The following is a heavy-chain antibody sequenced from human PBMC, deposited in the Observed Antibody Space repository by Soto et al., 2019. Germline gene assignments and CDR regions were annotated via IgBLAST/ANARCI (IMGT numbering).Heavy chain of an antibody. D-gene: IGHD3-10*01. V-gene: IGHV4-39*01. CDR2: IYYSGST. Sequence: PSETLSLTCTVSGGSISSSSYYWGWIRQPPGKGLEWIGSIYYSGSTYYNPSLKSRVTISVDTSKNQFSLKLSSVTAADTAVYYCARLSSSMVRGVIIDYYYYYMDLWGKRTKVTVSS. J-gene: IGHJ6*03. CDR1: GGSISSSSYY. CDR3: ARLSSSMVRGVIIDYYYYYMDL.